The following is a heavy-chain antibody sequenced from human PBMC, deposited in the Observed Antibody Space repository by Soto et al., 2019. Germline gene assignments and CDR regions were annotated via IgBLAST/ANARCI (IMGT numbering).Heavy chain of an antibody. Sequence: QVQLQQWGAGLLKPSETLSLTCAVYGGSFSGYYWSWIRQPPGKGLEWIGEINHSGSTNYNPSLKSRVTISVDTSKNQFSLKLSSVTAADTAVYYCARGTKYYDFWSANSPLYYHGMDVWGQGTTVTVSS. V-gene: IGHV4-34*01. CDR2: INHSGST. CDR3: ARGTKYYDFWSANSPLYYHGMDV. J-gene: IGHJ6*02. D-gene: IGHD3-3*01. CDR1: GGSFSGYY.